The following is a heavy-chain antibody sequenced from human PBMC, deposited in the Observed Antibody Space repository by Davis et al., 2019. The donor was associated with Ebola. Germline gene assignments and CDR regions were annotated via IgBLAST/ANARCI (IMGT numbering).Heavy chain of an antibody. V-gene: IGHV4-59*01. CDR3: ARSAGGIWFGELFANWFDP. CDR2: IYYSGST. Sequence: PSETLSLTCAVYGGSFSGYYWGWIRQPPGKGLEWIGSIYYSGSTNYNPSLKSRVTISVDTSKNQFSLKLSSVTAADTAVYYCARSAGGIWFGELFANWFDPWGQGTLVTVSS. J-gene: IGHJ5*02. CDR1: GGSFSGYY. D-gene: IGHD3-10*01.